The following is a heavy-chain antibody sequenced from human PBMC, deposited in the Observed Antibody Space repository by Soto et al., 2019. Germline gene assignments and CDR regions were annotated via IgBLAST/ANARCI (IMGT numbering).Heavy chain of an antibody. V-gene: IGHV3-23*01. CDR2: VSSLGDWT. D-gene: IGHD1-20*01. CDR1: GFMFSSYA. CDR3: AKGNEDGMSDRAYDV. Sequence: EMQVLESGGGLVQPGGSLRLSCAASGFMFSSYAMSWVLQTPGKGLEWVSIVSSLGDWTFYPDSVKGRFTISRDNSKNTVYLQMKSLRVEDTAVYFGAKGNEDGMSDRAYDVWGQGTKVTVSS. J-gene: IGHJ3*01.